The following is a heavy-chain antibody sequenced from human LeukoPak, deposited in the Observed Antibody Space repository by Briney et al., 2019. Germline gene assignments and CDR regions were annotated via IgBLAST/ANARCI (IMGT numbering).Heavy chain of an antibody. V-gene: IGHV3-23*01. Sequence: PGGSLRLSCAASGFTFSSYAMTWVRQAPGKGLEWVSGISGSGGGTYYADSVKGRFTISRDNSKNTLYLQMNSLRAEDTAVYYCAKRDNYYDSSGYYYVRALFDYWGQGTLVTVSS. D-gene: IGHD3-22*01. CDR2: ISGSGGGT. CDR1: GFTFSSYA. J-gene: IGHJ4*02. CDR3: AKRDNYYDSSGYYYVRALFDY.